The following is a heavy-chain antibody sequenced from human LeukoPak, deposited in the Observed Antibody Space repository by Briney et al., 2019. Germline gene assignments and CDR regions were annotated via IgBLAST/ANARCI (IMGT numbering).Heavy chain of an antibody. V-gene: IGHV4-39*01. J-gene: IGHJ4*02. CDR1: GGSISSSSYY. CDR3: ARHSNYCDSYDY. CDR2: IYYSGST. Sequence: PSETLSLTCTVSGGSISSSSYYWGWIRQPPGKGLEWIGSIYYSGSTYYNPSLKSRVTISVDTSKNQFSLKLSSVTAADTAVYYCARHSNYCDSYDYWGQGTLVTVSS. D-gene: IGHD3-22*01.